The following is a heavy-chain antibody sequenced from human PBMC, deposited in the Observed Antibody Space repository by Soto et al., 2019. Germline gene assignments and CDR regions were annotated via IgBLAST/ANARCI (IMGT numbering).Heavy chain of an antibody. CDR1: GYSFTNYW. D-gene: IGHD5-12*01. J-gene: IGHJ4*02. V-gene: IGHV5-51*01. Sequence: PGESLKISCKGSGYSFTNYWICWVRQMPGKGLEXMGXXYXXDXXXXXSXXXQGQVTISADKSISTAYLQWSSLKASDTAMYYCARQDGYALYYFDYWGQGTLVTVSS. CDR3: ARQDGYALYYFDY. CDR2: XYXXDXXX.